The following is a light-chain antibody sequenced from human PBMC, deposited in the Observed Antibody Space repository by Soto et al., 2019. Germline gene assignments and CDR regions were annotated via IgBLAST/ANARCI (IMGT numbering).Light chain of an antibody. CDR3: SSYTSTSTYV. Sequence: QSALTQPASVSGTPGQSIALSCPGPSSDVGGYNYVSWYQQHPGTAPKLMIYDVSNRPSGVSDRFSGSKSGNTASLTISGIQAEDEADYYCSSYTSTSTYVFGPGTKVTVL. V-gene: IGLV2-14*01. CDR1: SSDVGGYNY. CDR2: DVS. J-gene: IGLJ1*01.